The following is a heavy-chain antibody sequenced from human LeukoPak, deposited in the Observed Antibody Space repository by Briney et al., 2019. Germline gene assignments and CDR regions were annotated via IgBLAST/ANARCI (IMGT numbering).Heavy chain of an antibody. CDR2: ISSSGSTI. CDR1: GFTFSSYG. J-gene: IGHJ6*03. Sequence: GGTLRLSCVASGFTFSSYGMSWIRQAPGKGLEWVSYISSSGSTIYYADSVKGRFTISRDNAKNSLYLQMNSLRAEDTAVYYCARDHLSSGSSPDYYYYYYMDVWGKGTTVTISS. D-gene: IGHD6-19*01. V-gene: IGHV3-48*04. CDR3: ARDHLSSGSSPDYYYYYYMDV.